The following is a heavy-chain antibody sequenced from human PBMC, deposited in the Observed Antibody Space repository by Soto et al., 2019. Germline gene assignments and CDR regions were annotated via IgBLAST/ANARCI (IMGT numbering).Heavy chain of an antibody. CDR1: GYSFTDYY. CDR3: ARGYFYGMDV. Sequence: ASVKVSCKASGYSFTDYYLHWVRQAPGQGLEWMGWINPNSGGTNYAQRFQGRVTMTRDTSISTAYMELSRLRSDDTALYYCARGYFYGMDVWGQGTTVTVSS. J-gene: IGHJ6*02. V-gene: IGHV1-2*02. CDR2: INPNSGGT.